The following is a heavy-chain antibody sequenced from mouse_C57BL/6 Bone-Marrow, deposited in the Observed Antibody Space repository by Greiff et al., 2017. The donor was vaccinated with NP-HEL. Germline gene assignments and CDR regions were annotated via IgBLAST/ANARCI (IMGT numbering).Heavy chain of an antibody. CDR2: ISYDGSN. D-gene: IGHD4-1*01. Sequence: ESGPGLVKPSQSLSLTCSVTGYSITSGYYWNWIRQFPGNKLEWMGYISYDGSNNYNPSLKNRISITRDTSKNQFFLKLNSVTTEDTATYYCASENWDGVDYWGQGTTLTVSS. CDR1: GYSITSGYY. CDR3: ASENWDGVDY. J-gene: IGHJ2*01. V-gene: IGHV3-6*01.